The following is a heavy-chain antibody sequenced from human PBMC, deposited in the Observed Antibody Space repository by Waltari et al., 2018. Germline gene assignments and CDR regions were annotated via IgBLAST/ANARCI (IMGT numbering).Heavy chain of an antibody. Sequence: QVQLVESGGGVVQPGRSLRLFCAASGFNFRRYAMHWVRQAPGKGLEWVAVISYDGSNKYYADSVKGRFTISRDNSKNTLYLQMNSLRAEDTAVYYCARVLGRNWGQGTLVTVSS. V-gene: IGHV3-30-3*01. J-gene: IGHJ4*02. CDR2: ISYDGSNK. CDR3: ARVLGRN. CDR1: GFNFRRYA.